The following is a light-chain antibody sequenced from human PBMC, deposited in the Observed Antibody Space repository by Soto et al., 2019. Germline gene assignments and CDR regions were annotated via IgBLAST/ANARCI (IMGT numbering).Light chain of an antibody. J-gene: IGLJ2*01. CDR3: CSYAGTYTLKL. CDR2: DVN. CDR1: SSDVGGYKY. V-gene: IGLV2-11*01. Sequence: QSVLTQPRSASGSPGQSVTISCTGTSSDVGGYKYVSWYQQHPGKGPKLLIYDVNKRPSGVPDRFSGSKSGNTASLTISGLQADDEGDYYCCSYAGTYTLKLFGGGTTLTVL.